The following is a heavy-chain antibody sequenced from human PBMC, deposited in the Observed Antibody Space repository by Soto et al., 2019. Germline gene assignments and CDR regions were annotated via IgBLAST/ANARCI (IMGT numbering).Heavy chain of an antibody. CDR3: APAADHYYYYGMDV. J-gene: IGHJ6*02. V-gene: IGHV1-2*04. CDR1: GYTFTGYY. Sequence: QVQLVQSGAEVKKPGASVKVSCKASGYTFTGYYMHWVRQAPGQGLEWMGWINPNSGGTNYAQKFQGWGTMTTAPSISSAYMALSRLSSDDTAVYYCAPAADHYYYYGMDVWGQGTTVTGSS. D-gene: IGHD6-13*01. CDR2: INPNSGGT.